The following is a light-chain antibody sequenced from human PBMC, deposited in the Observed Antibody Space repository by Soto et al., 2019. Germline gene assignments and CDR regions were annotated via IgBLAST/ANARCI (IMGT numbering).Light chain of an antibody. CDR2: EVS. Sequence: QSALTQPPSASGSPGQSVTVSCTGTSSDVGGYDYVSWYQHHPGKAPKLIIYEVSKRPSGVPDRFSGSKSGNTASLTVSGLQAEDEADYYCSSHGGSNNWVFGGGTKLTVL. V-gene: IGLV2-8*01. J-gene: IGLJ3*02. CDR1: SSDVGGYDY. CDR3: SSHGGSNNWV.